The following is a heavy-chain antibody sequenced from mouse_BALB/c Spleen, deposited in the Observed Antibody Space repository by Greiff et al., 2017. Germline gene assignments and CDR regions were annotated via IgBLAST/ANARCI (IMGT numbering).Heavy chain of an antibody. J-gene: IGHJ2*01. CDR3: AREPYDYDAFDD. Sequence: VKLQESGPGLVAPSQSLSITCTVSGFSLTSYGVHWVRQPPGKGLEWLGVIWAGGSTNYNSALMSRLSISKDNSKSQVFLKMNSLQTDDTAMYYCAREPYDYDAFDDWGQGTTLTVSS. CDR1: GFSLTSYG. CDR2: IWAGGST. D-gene: IGHD2-4*01. V-gene: IGHV2-9*02.